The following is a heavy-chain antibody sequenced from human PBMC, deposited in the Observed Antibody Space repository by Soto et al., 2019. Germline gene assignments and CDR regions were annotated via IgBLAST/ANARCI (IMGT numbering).Heavy chain of an antibody. D-gene: IGHD3-10*01. Sequence: GASVKVSCKASGGTFSSYAIRRVRQAPGQGLEWMGGIIPIFGTANYAQKFQGRVTITADESTSTAYMELSSLRSEDTAVYYCARGPYYGSGSYAVYWGQGTLVTVSS. CDR3: ARGPYYGSGSYAVY. CDR2: IIPIFGTA. V-gene: IGHV1-69*13. CDR1: GGTFSSYA. J-gene: IGHJ4*02.